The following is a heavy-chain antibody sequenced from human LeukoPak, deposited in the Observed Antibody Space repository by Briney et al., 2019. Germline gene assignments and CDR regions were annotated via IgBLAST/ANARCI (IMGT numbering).Heavy chain of an antibody. V-gene: IGHV4-59*01. CDR3: ARSKDGFNADY. CDR2: IYYSEST. D-gene: IGHD5-24*01. Sequence: SETLSLTCTVSGVSIGSYYWNWIRQPPGKGLEWIGYIYYSESTNYNPSLKSRATISVDTSKNQFSLKVSSVTAADTAMYYCARSKDGFNADYWGQGILVTVSS. J-gene: IGHJ4*02. CDR1: GVSIGSYY.